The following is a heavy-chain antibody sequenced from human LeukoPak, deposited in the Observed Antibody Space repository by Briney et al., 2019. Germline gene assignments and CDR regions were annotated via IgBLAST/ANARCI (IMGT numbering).Heavy chain of an antibody. CDR3: ARVPAGTTVTTFDY. D-gene: IGHD4-17*01. Sequence: GGSLRLSCAASGFTFSQYGMHWARQAPGKGLEWVAVISHDGSNKYYAGSVKGRFTISRDNSKNTLYLQMNSLRAEDTAVYYCARVPAGTTVTTFDYWGQGTLVTVSS. CDR2: ISHDGSNK. J-gene: IGHJ4*02. CDR1: GFTFSQYG. V-gene: IGHV3-30*03.